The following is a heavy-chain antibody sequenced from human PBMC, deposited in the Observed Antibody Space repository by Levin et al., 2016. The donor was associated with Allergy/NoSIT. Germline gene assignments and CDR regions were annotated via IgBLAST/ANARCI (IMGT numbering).Heavy chain of an antibody. CDR2: IIPIFGIA. D-gene: IGHD3-22*01. Sequence: WVRQAPGQGLEWMGGIIPIFGIANYAQKFQGRVTITADKSTSTAYMELSSLRSEDTAVYYCAHKEWAITMIHDYYYYGMDVWGQGTTVTVSS. V-gene: IGHV1-69*17. CDR3: AHKEWAITMIHDYYYYGMDV. J-gene: IGHJ6*02.